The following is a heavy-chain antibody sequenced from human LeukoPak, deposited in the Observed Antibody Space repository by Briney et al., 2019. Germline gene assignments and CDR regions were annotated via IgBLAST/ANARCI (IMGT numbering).Heavy chain of an antibody. Sequence: ASVKVSCKASGYTFTGYHMHWVRQAPGQGLEWMGWINPNSGGTNYAQKFQGRVTMTRDTSISTAYMELSRLRSDDTAVYYCARAGGYCGGDCYSTDYWGQGTLVTVSS. CDR3: ARAGGYCGGDCYSTDY. CDR1: GYTFTGYH. CDR2: INPNSGGT. V-gene: IGHV1-2*02. D-gene: IGHD2-21*01. J-gene: IGHJ4*02.